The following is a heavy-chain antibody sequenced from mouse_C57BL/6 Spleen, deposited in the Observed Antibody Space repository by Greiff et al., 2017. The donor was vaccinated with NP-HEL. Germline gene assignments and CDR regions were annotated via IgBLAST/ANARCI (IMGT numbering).Heavy chain of an antibody. V-gene: IGHV2-2*01. CDR3: ARIITGELLFDY. J-gene: IGHJ2*01. Sequence: QVQLKESGPGLVQPSQSLSITCTVSGFSLTSYGVHWVRQSPGKGLEWLGVIWSGGSTDYNAAFISSLTISKDNSKSQVFCKMNSRQADDTAIYYCARIITGELLFDYWGQGTTLTVSA. CDR2: IWSGGST. CDR1: GFSLTSYG. D-gene: IGHD4-1*01.